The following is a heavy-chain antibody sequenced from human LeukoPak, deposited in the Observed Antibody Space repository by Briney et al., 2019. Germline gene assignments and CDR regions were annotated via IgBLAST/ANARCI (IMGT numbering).Heavy chain of an antibody. Sequence: SETLSLTCTVSGGSISSSSYYWGWIRQPPGKGLEWIGSIYYSGSTYFNPSLKSRVTISVDTSKNQFSLKLSSVTAADTAVYYCARHGGILYSRFDPWGQGTLVTVSS. CDR3: ARHGGILYSRFDP. CDR1: GGSISSSSYY. CDR2: IYYSGST. V-gene: IGHV4-39*01. J-gene: IGHJ5*02. D-gene: IGHD2-8*01.